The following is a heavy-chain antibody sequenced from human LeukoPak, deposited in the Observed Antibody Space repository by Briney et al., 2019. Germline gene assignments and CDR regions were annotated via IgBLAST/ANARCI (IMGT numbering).Heavy chain of an antibody. V-gene: IGHV3-21*01. CDR1: GFTFSSYS. CDR2: ISSSSIYI. Sequence: GGSLRLSCAGSGFTFSSYSMHWVRQAPGKGLEWVSSISSSSIYIYYADSLKGRFTISRDNSKNTLYLEINSLSADDTAVYYCATTDTTCYWGQGTLVTVSS. J-gene: IGHJ4*02. CDR3: ATTDTTCY. D-gene: IGHD1-14*01.